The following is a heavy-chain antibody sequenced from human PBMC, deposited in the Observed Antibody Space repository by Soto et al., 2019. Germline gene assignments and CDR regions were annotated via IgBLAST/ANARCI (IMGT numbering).Heavy chain of an antibody. CDR1: GYTFTGYY. CDR3: ARHGYCSGGSGYRRHYYYYGMDV. J-gene: IGHJ6*02. Sequence: ASVKVSCKASGYTFTGYYMHWVRQAPGQGLEWMGWINPNSGGTNYAQKFQGWVTMTRDTSISTAYMELSRLRSDDTAVYYCARHGYCSGGSGYRRHYYYYGMDVWGQGTTVTV. CDR2: INPNSGGT. D-gene: IGHD2-15*01. V-gene: IGHV1-2*04.